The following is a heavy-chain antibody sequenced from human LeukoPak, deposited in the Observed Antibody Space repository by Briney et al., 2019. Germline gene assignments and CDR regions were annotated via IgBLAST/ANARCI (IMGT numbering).Heavy chain of an antibody. CDR2: ILYSGTTT. J-gene: IGHJ4*02. V-gene: IGHV4-59*01. D-gene: IGHD1-1*01. CDR1: GGSISPYY. Sequence: SETLSLTCTVSGGSISPYYWSWIRQAPGKGLEWIGYILYSGTTTNYNPSLKSRVTISVDTSKNQFSLKLSSVTAADTAVYCCARVGDWNDLVYWGQGTLVTASS. CDR3: ARVGDWNDLVY.